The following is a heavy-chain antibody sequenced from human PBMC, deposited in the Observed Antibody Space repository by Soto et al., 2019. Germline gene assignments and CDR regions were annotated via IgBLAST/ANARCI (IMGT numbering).Heavy chain of an antibody. V-gene: IGHV4-39*01. CDR2: IYYSGST. Sequence: SETLSLTCTVSGGSISSSSYYWGWIRQPPGKGLEWIGSIYYSGSTYYNPSLKSRVTISVDTSKNQFSLKLSSVTAADTAVYYCARVGTMVRGVIDWFDPWGQGTLVTVSS. D-gene: IGHD3-10*01. CDR1: GGSISSSSYY. J-gene: IGHJ5*02. CDR3: ARVGTMVRGVIDWFDP.